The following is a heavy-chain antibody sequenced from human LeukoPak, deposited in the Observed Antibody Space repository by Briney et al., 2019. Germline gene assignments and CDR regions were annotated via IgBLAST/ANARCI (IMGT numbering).Heavy chain of an antibody. CDR1: GFTFSSYE. V-gene: IGHV3-48*03. J-gene: IGHJ5*02. CDR3: ARVVTIFGVVIGFDP. Sequence: GGSLRLSCAASGFTFSSYEMNWVRQAPGKGLEWVSYISSSGSTIYYADSVKGRFTIPRDNAKNSLYLQMNSLRAEDTAVYYCARVVTIFGVVIGFDPWGQGTLVTVSS. CDR2: ISSSGSTI. D-gene: IGHD3-3*01.